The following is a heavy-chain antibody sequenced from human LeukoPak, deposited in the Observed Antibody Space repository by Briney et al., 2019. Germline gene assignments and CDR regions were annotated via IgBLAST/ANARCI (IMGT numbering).Heavy chain of an antibody. CDR3: ARLKRRPAYFDY. CDR2: ISSSSSYI. CDR1: GFTFSSYS. J-gene: IGHJ4*02. V-gene: IGHV3-21*04. Sequence: GGSLRLSCAASGFTFSSYSMNWVRQAPGKGLEWVSSISSSSSYIYYADSVKGRFTISRDNAKNSLYLQLNSLRAEDTAVYYCARLKRRPAYFDYWGQGTLVTVSS.